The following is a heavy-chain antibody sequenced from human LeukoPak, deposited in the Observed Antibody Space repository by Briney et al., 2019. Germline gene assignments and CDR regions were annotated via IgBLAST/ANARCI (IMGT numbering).Heavy chain of an antibody. V-gene: IGHV1-2*02. Sequence: ASVKVSCKSCGCTFTGYYMHWVRQAPGQGLEWMGWINPNSGGTNYAQKFQGRVTMTRDTSISTAYMELSRLRSDDTAVYYCARVPEIRAMDVWGKGTTVTVSS. CDR1: GCTFTGYY. CDR2: INPNSGGT. CDR3: ARVPEIRAMDV. D-gene: IGHD3-10*01. J-gene: IGHJ6*03.